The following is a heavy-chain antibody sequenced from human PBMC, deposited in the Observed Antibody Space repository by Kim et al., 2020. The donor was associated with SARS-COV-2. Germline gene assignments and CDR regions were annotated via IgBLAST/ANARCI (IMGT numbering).Heavy chain of an antibody. D-gene: IGHD2-21*01. Sequence: KVQGRVTITADESTSTAYMELSSLRSEDTAVYYCARGAYCGGDCYSPGDYWGQGTLVTVSS. J-gene: IGHJ4*02. CDR3: ARGAYCGGDCYSPGDY. V-gene: IGHV1-69*01.